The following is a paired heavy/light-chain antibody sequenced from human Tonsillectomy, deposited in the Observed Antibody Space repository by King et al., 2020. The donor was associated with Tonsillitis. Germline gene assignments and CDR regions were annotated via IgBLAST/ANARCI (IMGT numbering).Heavy chain of an antibody. CDR2: IYPGDSDT. CDR3: ARQGVTGWYDDY. J-gene: IGHJ4*02. V-gene: IGHV5-51*01. D-gene: IGHD6-19*01. Sequence: EVQLVQSGAEVKKPGESLKISCKGSGYSFTSYWIDWVRQMPGKGLEWMGSIYPGDSDTKYSPSFQGQVTISADKSITTAYLQWSSLKASDTAMYYCARQGVTGWYDDYWGQGTLVTVSS. CDR1: GYSFTSYW.
Light chain of an antibody. CDR3: QQSYSALWT. V-gene: IGKV1-39*01. Sequence: DIQMTQSPSSLSASVGDRVTITCRASRSIGTYLNWYQQRPGEAPKLLIYAASSLQSGVPSRFSGSGSGTDFTLTISSLQPEDFATYYCQQSYSALWTFGQGTKVETK. CDR1: RSIGTY. J-gene: IGKJ1*01. CDR2: AAS.